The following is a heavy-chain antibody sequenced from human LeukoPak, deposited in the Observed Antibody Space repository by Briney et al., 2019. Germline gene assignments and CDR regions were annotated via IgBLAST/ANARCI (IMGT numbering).Heavy chain of an antibody. D-gene: IGHD3-22*01. CDR2: IYYSGST. J-gene: IGHJ3*02. V-gene: IGHV4-59*01. CDR3: ARGGGFYDSSGYYYQVDAFDI. CDR1: GGSIISYY. Sequence: SETLSLTCTVSGGSIISYYWSWIRQPPGKGLEWSGYIYYSGSTNYNPSLKSRVTISVDTSKNQFSLKLSSVTAADTAVYYCARGGGFYDSSGYYYQVDAFDIWGQGTMVTVSS.